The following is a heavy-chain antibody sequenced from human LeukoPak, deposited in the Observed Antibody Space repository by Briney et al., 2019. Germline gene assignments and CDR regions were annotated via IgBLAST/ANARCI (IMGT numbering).Heavy chain of an antibody. J-gene: IGHJ3*01. V-gene: IGHV3-23*01. CDR1: GLIFSSYA. CDR3: VKDSSTTSWYFAFDV. CDR2: FGLYGGTT. Sequence: GSLRLSRAASGLIFSSYAMTWVRQAPGKGLEWVSSFGLYGGTTHYADSVEGRFTISRDNSKNTLYLQMTSLRADDTAVYYCVKDSSTTSWYFAFDVWGQGTMVAVSS. D-gene: IGHD2-2*01.